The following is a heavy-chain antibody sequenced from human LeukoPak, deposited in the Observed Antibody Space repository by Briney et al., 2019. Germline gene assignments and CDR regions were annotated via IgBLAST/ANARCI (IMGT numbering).Heavy chain of an antibody. CDR2: INHSGST. D-gene: IGHD3-9*01. CDR3: ARESYYDILTGFYYYYMDV. CDR1: GGSFSGYY. J-gene: IGHJ6*03. Sequence: SETLSLTCAVYGGSFSGYYWSWIRQPPGKGLEWIGEINHSGSTNYNPSLKSRVTISVDTSKNQFSLKLSSVTAADTAVYYCARESYYDILTGFYYYYMDVWGKGTTVTVSS. V-gene: IGHV4-34*01.